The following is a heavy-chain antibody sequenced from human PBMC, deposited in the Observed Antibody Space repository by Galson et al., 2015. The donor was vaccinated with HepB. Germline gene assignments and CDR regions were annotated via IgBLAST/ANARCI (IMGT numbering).Heavy chain of an antibody. CDR2: ISGSGGST. CDR3: AKSRITMIVVATLDY. D-gene: IGHD3-22*01. Sequence: SLRLSCAASGFTFSSYSMNWVRQAPGKGLEWVSAISGSGGSTYYADSVKGRFTISRDNSKNTLYLQMNSLRAEDTAVYYCAKSRITMIVVATLDYGGQGTLVTVSS. V-gene: IGHV3-23*01. J-gene: IGHJ4*02. CDR1: GFTFSSYS.